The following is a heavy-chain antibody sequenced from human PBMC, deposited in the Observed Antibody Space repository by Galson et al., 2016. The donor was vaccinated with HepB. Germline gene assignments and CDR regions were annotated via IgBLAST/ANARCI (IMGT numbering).Heavy chain of an antibody. V-gene: IGHV4-34*01. CDR3: ARGDDLLLFESRYFDS. D-gene: IGHD2-21*02. J-gene: IGHJ4*02. Sequence: ETLSLTCAVYGGSFTDYYWTWIRQSPGKGLGRIGEIKHSETTNFSPSLKSRVAMSIDPSRNQFSLRLSSVTAADTAVYFCARGDDLLLFESRYFDSWGQGTLVTVSA. CDR2: IKHSETT. CDR1: GGSFTDYY.